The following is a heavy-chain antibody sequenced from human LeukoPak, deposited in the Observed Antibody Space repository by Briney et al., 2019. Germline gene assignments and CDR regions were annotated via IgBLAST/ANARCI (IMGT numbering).Heavy chain of an antibody. Sequence: PGGSLRLSCAASGFTFSHYWMSWVRQAPGKGLERVASIKQDGSQKYYGDSVKGRFTISRDNAKNSLYLQMNSLRAGDTAVYYCVRSFYGDHPYWGQGTLVTVSS. CDR3: VRSFYGDHPY. D-gene: IGHD4-17*01. J-gene: IGHJ4*02. CDR2: IKQDGSQK. V-gene: IGHV3-7*01. CDR1: GFTFSHYW.